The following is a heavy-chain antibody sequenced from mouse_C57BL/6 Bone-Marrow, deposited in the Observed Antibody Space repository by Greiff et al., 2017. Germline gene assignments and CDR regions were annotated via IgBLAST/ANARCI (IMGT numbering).Heavy chain of an antibody. J-gene: IGHJ4*01. Sequence: VQLQQSGAELVRPGASVKLSCTASGFNIKDDYMHWVKQRPEQGLEWIGWIDPENGDTEYASKFQGKATITADTSSNTAYLQLSSLTSEDTAVYYCTKGLRPDAMDYWGQGTSVTVSS. CDR1: GFNIKDDY. V-gene: IGHV14-4*01. CDR2: IDPENGDT. D-gene: IGHD1-1*01. CDR3: TKGLRPDAMDY.